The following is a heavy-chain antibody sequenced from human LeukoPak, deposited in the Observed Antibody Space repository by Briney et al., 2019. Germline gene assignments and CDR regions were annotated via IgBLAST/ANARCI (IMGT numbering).Heavy chain of an antibody. CDR3: ARRYYFVSGSYYPFDF. CDR2: INYSGTT. CDR1: GGSISDNDYS. Sequence: SETLSLTCNVSGGSISDNDYSWDWIRQPPGKGREWQGCINYSGTTYSNPSLKSRISISVDTSKTQFSLKLRSVTAADTAVYYCARRYYFVSGSYYPFDFWGQGTLVTVSS. D-gene: IGHD3-10*01. V-gene: IGHV4-39*01. J-gene: IGHJ4*02.